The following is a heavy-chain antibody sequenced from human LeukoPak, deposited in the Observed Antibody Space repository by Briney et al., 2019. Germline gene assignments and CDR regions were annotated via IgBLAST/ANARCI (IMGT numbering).Heavy chain of an antibody. J-gene: IGHJ4*02. Sequence: SETLSLTCTVSGGSMSNYYWNWIRQPPGKGLGWIGYMFYTGSGKYNPSLKSRVTISVDTSKRQISLKLTSMTAADTAVYYCATNLPGYSYGYWVDWGQGTLVTVSS. V-gene: IGHV4-59*01. CDR1: GGSMSNYY. D-gene: IGHD5-18*01. CDR2: MFYTGSG. CDR3: ATNLPGYSYGYWVD.